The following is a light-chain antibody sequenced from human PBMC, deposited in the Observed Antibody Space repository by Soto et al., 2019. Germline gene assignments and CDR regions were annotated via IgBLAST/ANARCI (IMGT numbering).Light chain of an antibody. CDR3: QQYNNWPPSWT. Sequence: EIVMTQSPATLSVSPGERATLSRRASQSVSSTLAWYQQKPGQAPRLLIYAASTRATGIPARFSGSGSGTEFTLTISSLHSEDFAVYYCQQYNNWPPSWTFGQGTEVEIK. J-gene: IGKJ1*01. CDR2: AAS. V-gene: IGKV3-15*01. CDR1: QSVSST.